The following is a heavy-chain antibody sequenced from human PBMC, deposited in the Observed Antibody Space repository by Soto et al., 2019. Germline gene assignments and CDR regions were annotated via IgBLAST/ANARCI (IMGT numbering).Heavy chain of an antibody. J-gene: IGHJ4*02. Sequence: PGGSLRLSCAVSGYTVSSNDMRWARLSPGKGLEWVSIIYSGGSTYYADSVKGRFTISRDNSKNTLYLQMNNVRVEDTAIYYCARVGGAHGLHDYWGQRTLVLVSA. CDR3: ARVGGAHGLHDY. D-gene: IGHD3-10*01. CDR2: IYSGGST. CDR1: GYTVSSND. V-gene: IGHV3-66*01.